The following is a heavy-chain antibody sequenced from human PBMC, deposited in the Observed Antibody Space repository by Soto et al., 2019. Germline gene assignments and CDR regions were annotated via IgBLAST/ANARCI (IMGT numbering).Heavy chain of an antibody. CDR3: DRDPELERRRVLDY. J-gene: IGHJ4*02. V-gene: IGHV1-18*01. CDR1: GDTFSTYG. Sequence: ASVKRSCTVSGDTFSTYGISWLRHSPGQGLEWMGWISVYNGNTNYAQSIQGRVTRTTDTSTSTAYMGLRSLRADDTAVYYCDRDPELERRRVLDYWRQGTLVTVSS. CDR2: ISVYNGNT. D-gene: IGHD1-1*01.